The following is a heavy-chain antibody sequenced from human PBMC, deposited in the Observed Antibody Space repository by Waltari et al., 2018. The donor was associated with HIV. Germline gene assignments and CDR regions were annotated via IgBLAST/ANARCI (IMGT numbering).Heavy chain of an antibody. Sequence: QVQLVQSGAEVKKPGASVTVSCKASGYTFTSSDINWVRQATGQGLEWMGWMNPNSGNTGYAQKFQGRVTMTRNTSISTAYMELSSLRSEDTAVYYCARGSYRGHKRTYNYWGQGTLVTVSS. V-gene: IGHV1-8*01. CDR2: MNPNSGNT. J-gene: IGHJ4*02. CDR1: GYTFTSSD. D-gene: IGHD4-4*01. CDR3: ARGSYRGHKRTYNY.